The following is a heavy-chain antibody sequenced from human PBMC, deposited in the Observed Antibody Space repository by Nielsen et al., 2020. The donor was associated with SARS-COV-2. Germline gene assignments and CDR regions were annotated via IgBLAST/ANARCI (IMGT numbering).Heavy chain of an antibody. Sequence: GESLKISCAASGFTFSSYWMSWVRQAPGKGLEWVANIKQDGSEKYYVDSVKGRFTISRDNAKNSLYLQMNSLRAEDTAVYYCARGVGLERNYDFWSGYPNFDYWGQGTLVTVSS. J-gene: IGHJ4*02. CDR1: GFTFSSYW. CDR2: IKQDGSEK. V-gene: IGHV3-7*03. CDR3: ARGVGLERNYDFWSGYPNFDY. D-gene: IGHD3-3*01.